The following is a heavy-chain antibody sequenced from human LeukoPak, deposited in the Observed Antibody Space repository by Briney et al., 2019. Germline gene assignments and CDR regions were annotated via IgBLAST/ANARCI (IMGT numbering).Heavy chain of an antibody. CDR1: GYTFTDYY. Sequence: ASVKISCKVSGYTFTDYYMQWVQQAPGKGLEWMGLVDPEDGVTIYAEKFQGRVTTTADTSTDTAYMELSSLRSEDTAVYYCAILIVAGTHFDYWGQGTLVTVSS. D-gene: IGHD6-19*01. CDR2: VDPEDGVT. J-gene: IGHJ4*02. V-gene: IGHV1-69-2*01. CDR3: AILIVAGTHFDY.